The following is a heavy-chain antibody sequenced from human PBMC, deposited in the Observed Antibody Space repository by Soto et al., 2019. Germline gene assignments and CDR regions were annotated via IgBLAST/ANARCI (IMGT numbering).Heavy chain of an antibody. J-gene: IGHJ4*02. D-gene: IGHD3-3*01. CDR2: IYWNDDK. Sequence: SGPTLVNPTQTLTLTCTFSGFSLSTSGVGVGWIRQPPGKALEWLALIYWNDDKRYSPSLKSRLTITKDTSKNQVVLTMTNMDPVDTAPYYCAHSIILDYDFWSGCYFDYWGQGTLVTVSS. V-gene: IGHV2-5*01. CDR3: AHSIILDYDFWSGCYFDY. CDR1: GFSLSTSGVG.